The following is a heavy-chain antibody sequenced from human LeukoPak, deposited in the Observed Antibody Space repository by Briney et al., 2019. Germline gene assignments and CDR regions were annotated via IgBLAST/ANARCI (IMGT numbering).Heavy chain of an antibody. J-gene: IGHJ4*02. Sequence: SETLSLTCAVYGGSFSGYYWSWIRQPPGKGLEWIGEINHSGSTNYNPSLKSRVTISVDTSKNQFSLKLSSVTAADTAVYYCARTIYYGSGSSKYYFDYWGQGTLVTVSS. CDR1: GGSFSGYY. CDR2: INHSGST. D-gene: IGHD3-10*01. V-gene: IGHV4-34*01. CDR3: ARTIYYGSGSSKYYFDY.